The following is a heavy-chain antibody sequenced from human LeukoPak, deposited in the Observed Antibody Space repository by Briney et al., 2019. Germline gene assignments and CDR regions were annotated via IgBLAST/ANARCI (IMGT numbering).Heavy chain of an antibody. V-gene: IGHV4-34*01. CDR2: INHSGST. J-gene: IGHJ6*02. CDR1: GGSFSGYY. CDR3: ARGTPLYDILTGLRGYYYYYYGMDV. Sequence: SETLSLTCAVYGGSFSGYYWSWIRQPPGKGLEWIGKINHSGSTNYNPSLKSRVTISVDTSKNQFSLKLSSVTAADTAVYYCARGTPLYDILTGLRGYYYYYYGMDVWGQGTTVTVSS. D-gene: IGHD3-9*01.